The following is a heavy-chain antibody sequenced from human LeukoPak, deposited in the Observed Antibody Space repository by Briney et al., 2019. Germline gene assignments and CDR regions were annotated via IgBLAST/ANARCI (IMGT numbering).Heavy chain of an antibody. J-gene: IGHJ4*02. V-gene: IGHV3-33*01. CDR3: ARETHFRPFDY. D-gene: IGHD3-3*02. CDR2: IWNDGSNK. CDR1: AFTFSSYG. Sequence: GGSLRLSCAASAFTFSSYGMHWDRPAPGKGRKGWAVIWNDGSNKDFAVSGKGPFTISGDNSKSTLYLQMNSLRAEDTAVYYCARETHFRPFDYWGQGTLVTVSS.